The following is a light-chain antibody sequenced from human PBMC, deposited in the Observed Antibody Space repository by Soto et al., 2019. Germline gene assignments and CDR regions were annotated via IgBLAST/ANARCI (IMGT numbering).Light chain of an antibody. CDR1: QSLVHSGGDTY. J-gene: IGKJ2*01. Sequence: DVVMTQSPLSLPVTLGQPASISCRSSQSLVHSGGDTYLDWIQQRPGQSPRRLIYQVSIRDSGVPDRFSGSGSGTDFTLEISRVEAEDVGIYFCMEGKRWPYTFGQGTKLEIK. CDR3: MEGKRWPYT. V-gene: IGKV2-30*02. CDR2: QVS.